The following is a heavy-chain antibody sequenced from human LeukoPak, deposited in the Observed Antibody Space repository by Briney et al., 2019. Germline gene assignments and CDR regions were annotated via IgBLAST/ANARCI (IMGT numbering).Heavy chain of an antibody. D-gene: IGHD6-6*01. CDR1: GFTFSSYG. J-gene: IGHJ4*02. Sequence: GGSLRLSCAASGFTFSSYGMHWVRQAPGKGLEWVAVIRYDGSNKYYADSVKGRFTISRDNSKNTLYLQMNSLRAEDTAVYYCAKEARSYFDYWGQGTLVTVSS. CDR2: IRYDGSNK. V-gene: IGHV3-30*02. CDR3: AKEARSYFDY.